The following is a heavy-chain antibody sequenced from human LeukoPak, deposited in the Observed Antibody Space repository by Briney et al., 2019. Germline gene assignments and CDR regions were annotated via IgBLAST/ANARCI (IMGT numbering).Heavy chain of an antibody. Sequence: GGSLRLSCAASGFTFSSYAMSRVRQAPGKGLEWVSAISGSGGSTYYADSVKGRFTISRDNSKNTLYLQMNSLRAEDTAVYYCAKVGLRFLEWLLPLDYWGQGTLVTVSS. CDR2: ISGSGGST. J-gene: IGHJ4*02. CDR3: AKVGLRFLEWLLPLDY. V-gene: IGHV3-23*01. CDR1: GFTFSSYA. D-gene: IGHD3-3*01.